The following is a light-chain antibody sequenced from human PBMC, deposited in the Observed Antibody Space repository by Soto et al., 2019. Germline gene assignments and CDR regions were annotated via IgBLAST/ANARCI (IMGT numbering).Light chain of an antibody. J-gene: IGKJ1*01. CDR3: QKYNSSLRT. V-gene: IGKV1-5*01. Sequence: DIQMTQSPSTLSASVGDRVTITCGASQTINIWLAWSQQKPGKAPKLLSYDASTLGSGVPSRFRGSGYGTEFTLTIDSLQPDDFETYYCQKYNSSLRTFGHGTQVDIK. CDR1: QTINIW. CDR2: DAS.